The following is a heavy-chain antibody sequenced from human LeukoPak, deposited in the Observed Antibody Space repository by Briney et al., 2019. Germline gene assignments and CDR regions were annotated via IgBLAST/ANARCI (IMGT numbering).Heavy chain of an antibody. Sequence: SGPTLVNPTQILTLTCTFSGFSLSTSGVGVGWIRQPPGKALEWLALIYWNDDKRYSPSLKSRLTITKDTSKNQVVLTMTNMDPVDTATYYCAHRPLYGSRSYRWGQGTLVTVSS. J-gene: IGHJ4*02. CDR1: GFSLSTSGVG. CDR3: AHRPLYGSRSYR. V-gene: IGHV2-5*01. D-gene: IGHD3-10*01. CDR2: IYWNDDK.